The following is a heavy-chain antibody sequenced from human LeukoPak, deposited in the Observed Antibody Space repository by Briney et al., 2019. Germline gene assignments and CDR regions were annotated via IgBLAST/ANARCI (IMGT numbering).Heavy chain of an antibody. J-gene: IGHJ4*02. D-gene: IGHD6-13*01. CDR1: AGSISSHY. Sequence: SETLSLTCTASAGSISSHYWSWIRQPPGKGLEWIGYIYYSGSTNYNPSLKSWVTISVDTSKNQFSLRLTSVTAADTAVYYCAREAAVGAYFDYWGQGTLVTVSS. V-gene: IGHV4-59*11. CDR3: AREAAVGAYFDY. CDR2: IYYSGST.